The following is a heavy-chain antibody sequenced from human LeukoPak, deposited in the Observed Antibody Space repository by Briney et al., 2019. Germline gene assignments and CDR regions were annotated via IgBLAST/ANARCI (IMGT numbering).Heavy chain of an antibody. CDR1: GFTLSSYA. Sequence: GGSLRLSCVASGFTLSSYAVSWVRQAPGKGLQWVSSLGISGDYAWYAGSVKGRFTISRDSSKNTLYLQMNRLGAEDTAVYYCATFRGYTDYWGQGTLVTVSS. CDR3: ATFRGYTDY. V-gene: IGHV3-23*01. D-gene: IGHD6-25*01. J-gene: IGHJ4*02. CDR2: LGISGDYA.